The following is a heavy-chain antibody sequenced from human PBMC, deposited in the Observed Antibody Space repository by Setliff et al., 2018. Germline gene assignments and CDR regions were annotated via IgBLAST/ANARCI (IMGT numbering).Heavy chain of an antibody. D-gene: IGHD4-4*01. V-gene: IGHV3-15*01. CDR3: ATGPRDSRNYLTWLNP. J-gene: IGHJ5*02. Sequence: GGSLRLSCSVSGITFKNAWMTWVRQAPGKGPEWVGRIKSSTEGATSDYEAPAKGRFTISRDDSKNMVFLQMNNLRTEDTGFYYCATGPRDSRNYLTWLNPWGQGTLVTVSS. CDR2: IKSSTEGATS. CDR1: GITFKNAW.